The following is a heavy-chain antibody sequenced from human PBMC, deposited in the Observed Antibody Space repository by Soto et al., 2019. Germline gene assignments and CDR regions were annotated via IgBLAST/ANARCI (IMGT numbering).Heavy chain of an antibody. CDR3: ARIRSPVDGNWFDP. V-gene: IGHV2-26*01. D-gene: IGHD5-12*01. CDR2: IFSNDEK. Sequence: QVTLKESGPVLVKPTEPLTLPCTVSGFSLSNARMGVSWIRQPPGKALEWLAHIFSNDEKSYSTSLKSRLTISKDTSKSQVVLTMTNMDPVDTATYYCARIRSPVDGNWFDPWGQGTLVTVSS. CDR1: GFSLSNARMG. J-gene: IGHJ5*02.